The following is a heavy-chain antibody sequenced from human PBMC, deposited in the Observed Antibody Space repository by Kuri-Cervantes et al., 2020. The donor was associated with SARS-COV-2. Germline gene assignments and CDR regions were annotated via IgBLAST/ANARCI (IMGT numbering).Heavy chain of an antibody. CDR2: ISSNGGST. D-gene: IGHD2-2*01. V-gene: IGHV3-64*01. CDR1: GFTFSSYA. J-gene: IGHJ5*02. CDR3: ARDSREYCSSTSCSWFDP. Sequence: GESLKISCAASGFTFSSYAMHWVRQAPGKGLEYVSAISSNGGSTYYANSVKGRFTISRDNSKNTLYLQMGSLRAEDMAAYYCARDSREYCSSTSCSWFDPWGQGTLVTVSS.